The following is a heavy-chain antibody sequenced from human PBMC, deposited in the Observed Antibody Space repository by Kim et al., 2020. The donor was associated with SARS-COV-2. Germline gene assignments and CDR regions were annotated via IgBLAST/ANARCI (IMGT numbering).Heavy chain of an antibody. CDR2: INHSGST. V-gene: IGHV4-34*01. J-gene: IGHJ4*02. D-gene: IGHD4-17*01. CDR1: GGSFSGYY. CDR3: ARGQKMARVRRPFDY. Sequence: SETLSLTCAVYGGSFSGYYWSWIRQPPGKGLEWIGEINHSGSTNYNPSLKSRVTISVDTSKNQFSLKLSSVTAADTAVYYCARGQKMARVRRPFDYWGQGTLVTVSS.